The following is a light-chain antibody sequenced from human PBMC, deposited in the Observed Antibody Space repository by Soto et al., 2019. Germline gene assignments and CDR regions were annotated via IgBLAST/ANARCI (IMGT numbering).Light chain of an antibody. CDR1: SSDVGGYNY. CDR2: EVS. V-gene: IGLV2-14*01. J-gene: IGLJ1*01. CDR3: SSYTSSSPLYV. Sequence: QSALTQPASVSGSPGQSITIFCTGTSSDVGGYNYVSWYQQHPGKAPKLMIYEVSNRPSGVSNRFSGSKSGNTASLTISGLQAEDEADYYCSSYTSSSPLYVFGTGTKLTVL.